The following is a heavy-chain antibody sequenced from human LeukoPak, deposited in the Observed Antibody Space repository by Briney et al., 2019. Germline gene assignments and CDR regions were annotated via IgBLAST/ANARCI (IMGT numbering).Heavy chain of an antibody. J-gene: IGHJ2*01. D-gene: IGHD2-21*02. V-gene: IGHV1-18*01. CDR2: ISGYNGDT. CDR3: ARGLGVVTAQSEQPKPRYFDL. Sequence: ASVKVSCTASGYTFISDGICWVRQGPAQGLEWMGWISGYNGDTNYAQNLQGRVTMTTDTSTSTAYMELRSLRSDDTAAYYCARGLGVVTAQSEQPKPRYFDLWGRGTQVTVSS. CDR1: GYTFISDG.